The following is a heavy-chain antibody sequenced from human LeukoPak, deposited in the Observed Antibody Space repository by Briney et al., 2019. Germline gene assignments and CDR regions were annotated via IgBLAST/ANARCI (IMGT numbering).Heavy chain of an antibody. Sequence: SETLSLTCSVSGASVSSYYWTWIRQPAGKGLEWIGRISSSGSTNYNPSLKSRVTMSVDTSENRFSLKLSSVTAADTAVYYCAREGRSTTDAYWGQGTLVTVSS. CDR2: ISSSGST. V-gene: IGHV4-4*07. CDR1: GASVSSYY. CDR3: AREGRSTTDAY. J-gene: IGHJ4*02. D-gene: IGHD1-14*01.